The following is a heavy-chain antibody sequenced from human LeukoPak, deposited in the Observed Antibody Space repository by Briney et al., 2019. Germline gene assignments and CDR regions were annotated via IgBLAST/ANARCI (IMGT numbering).Heavy chain of an antibody. J-gene: IGHJ6*03. CDR2: ISYDGSNK. D-gene: IGHD3-3*01. CDR1: GFTFSSYA. CDR3: ARVIETRGEWLPYYYYYYMDV. Sequence: PGGSLRLSCAASGFTFSSYAMHWVRQAPGKGLEWVAVISYDGSNKYYADSVKGRFTISRDNSKNTLYLQMNSLRSDDTAVYYCARVIETRGEWLPYYYYYYMDVWGKGTTVTVSS. V-gene: IGHV3-30-3*01.